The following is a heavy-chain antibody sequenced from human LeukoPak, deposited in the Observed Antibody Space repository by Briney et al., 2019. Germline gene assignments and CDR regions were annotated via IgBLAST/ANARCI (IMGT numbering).Heavy chain of an antibody. Sequence: GRSLRLSCAASGFTFSSYAMHWVRHAPGKGLEWVAVISYDGSNKYYADSVKGRFTISRDNSKNTLYLQMNSLRAEDTAVYYCARDLAVAVVYGMDVWGQGTTVTVSS. CDR1: GFTFSSYA. CDR3: ARDLAVAVVYGMDV. CDR2: ISYDGSNK. V-gene: IGHV3-30-3*01. D-gene: IGHD6-19*01. J-gene: IGHJ6*02.